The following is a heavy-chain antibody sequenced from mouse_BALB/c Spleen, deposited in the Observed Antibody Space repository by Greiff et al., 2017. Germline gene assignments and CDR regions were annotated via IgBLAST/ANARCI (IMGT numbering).Heavy chain of an antibody. Sequence: EVQLQQSGPGLVKPSQSLSLTCSVTGYSITSGYYWNWIRQFPGNKLEWMGYISYDGSNNYNPSLKNRISITRDTSKNQFFLKLNSVTTEDTATYYCARSDYYGSSYLDYWGQGTTLTVSS. D-gene: IGHD1-1*01. CDR2: ISYDGSN. CDR3: ARSDYYGSSYLDY. V-gene: IGHV3-6*02. CDR1: GYSITSGYY. J-gene: IGHJ2*01.